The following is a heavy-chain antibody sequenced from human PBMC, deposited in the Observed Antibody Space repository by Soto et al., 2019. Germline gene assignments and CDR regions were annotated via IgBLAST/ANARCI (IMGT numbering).Heavy chain of an antibody. CDR2: INHSGST. V-gene: IGHV4-34*01. CDR1: GGSFSGYY. D-gene: IGHD3-22*01. J-gene: IGHJ6*02. CDR3: ARVPRTYYYDSSGYYPWYYGMDV. Sequence: QVQLQQWGAGLLKPSETLSLTCAVYGGSFSGYYWSWIRQPPGQGLEWIGEINHSGSTNYNPSLKSRVTISVDTSKNQFSLKLSSVTAADTAVYYCARVPRTYYYDSSGYYPWYYGMDVWGQGTTVTVSS.